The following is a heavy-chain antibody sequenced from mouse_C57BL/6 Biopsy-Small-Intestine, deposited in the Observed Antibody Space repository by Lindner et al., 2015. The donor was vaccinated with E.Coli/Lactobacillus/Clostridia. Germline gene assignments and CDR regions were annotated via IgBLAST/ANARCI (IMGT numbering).Heavy chain of an antibody. CDR1: GYTFTSYG. V-gene: IGHV1-81*01. CDR2: IYPRSGNT. CDR3: ARRGISGYVYFDH. J-gene: IGHJ2*01. Sequence: QLQESGVELARPGASVKLSCKASGYTFTSYGISWVKQGIGQGLEWIGEIYPRSGNTYYNEKFKGKATLTADKSSSTAYMELRSLTSEDSAVYFCARRGISGYVYFDHWGQGTTLTVSS. D-gene: IGHD3-2*02.